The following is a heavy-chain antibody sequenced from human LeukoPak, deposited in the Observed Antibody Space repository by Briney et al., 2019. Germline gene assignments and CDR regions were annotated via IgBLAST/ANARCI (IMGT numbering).Heavy chain of an antibody. CDR2: IYYSGSA. CDR3: ARDHSPRAYGSGSHLDY. V-gene: IGHV4-39*01. CDR1: GVSISSSNSY. D-gene: IGHD3-10*01. J-gene: IGHJ4*02. Sequence: SETLSLTCTVSGVSISSSNSYWGWIRQPPGKGLEWIASIYYSGSAFYNPSLKSRVTISVDTSKNQFSLKLRSVAAADTAVYYCARDHSPRAYGSGSHLDYWGQGTLVTVSS.